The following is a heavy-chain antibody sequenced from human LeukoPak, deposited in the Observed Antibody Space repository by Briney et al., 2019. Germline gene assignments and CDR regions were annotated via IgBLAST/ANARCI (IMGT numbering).Heavy chain of an antibody. J-gene: IGHJ1*01. CDR2: ISSSSSYT. CDR1: GFTFSDYY. V-gene: IGHV3-11*06. CDR3: ASSPGAGSARYFQH. Sequence: GGSLRLSCAASGFTFSDYYTSWIRQAPGKGLEWVSYISSSSSYTNYADSVKGRFTISRDNAKNSLYLQMNSLRAEDTAVYYCASSPGAGSARYFQHWGQGTLVTVSS. D-gene: IGHD6-19*01.